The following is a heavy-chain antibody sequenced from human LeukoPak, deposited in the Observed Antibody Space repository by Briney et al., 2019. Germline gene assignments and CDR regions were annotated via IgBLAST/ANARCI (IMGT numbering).Heavy chain of an antibody. V-gene: IGHV1-58*01. D-gene: IGHD2-15*01. J-gene: IGHJ3*02. CDR2: IVVGSGNT. CDR3: AAGLVGYCSGGSCGAFDI. CDR1: GFTFTSSA. Sequence: GTSVKVSCTASGFTFTSSAVQWVRQARGQRLEWIGWIVVGSGNTNYAQKFQERVTITRDMSTSTAYMELSSLRSEDTAVYYCAAGLVGYCSGGSCGAFDIWGQGTMVTVSS.